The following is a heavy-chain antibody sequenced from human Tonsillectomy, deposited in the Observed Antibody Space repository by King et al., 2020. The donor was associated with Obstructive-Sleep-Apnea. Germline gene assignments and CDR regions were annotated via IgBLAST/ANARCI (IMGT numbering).Heavy chain of an antibody. V-gene: IGHV3-9*01. CDR1: GFTFDDYA. CDR2: ISWNSGSI. CDR3: AKAGGAFDI. J-gene: IGHJ3*02. Sequence: VQLVESGGGLVQPGRSLRLSCAASGFTFDDYAMHWVRQAPGKGLEWVSGISWNSGSIGFADSVKGRFTISRDNAKNSLYLQMNSLRAEDTALYYCAKAGGAFDIWGQGTMVTVSS. D-gene: IGHD3-10*01.